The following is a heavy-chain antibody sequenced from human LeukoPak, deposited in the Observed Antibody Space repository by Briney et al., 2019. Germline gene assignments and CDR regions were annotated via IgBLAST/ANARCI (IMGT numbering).Heavy chain of an antibody. CDR3: ATSYDSSGNN. CDR2: IKQDGSAK. J-gene: IGHJ4*02. V-gene: IGHV3-7*01. Sequence: GSLRLSCAASGFTFSRFWMSWVRQAPGKGLEWVANIKQDGSAKYYVDSVKGRFTISRDNARNSLYLEMNNLRAEDTAIYYCATSYDSSGNNWGQGALVTVSS. CDR1: GFTFSRFW. D-gene: IGHD3-22*01.